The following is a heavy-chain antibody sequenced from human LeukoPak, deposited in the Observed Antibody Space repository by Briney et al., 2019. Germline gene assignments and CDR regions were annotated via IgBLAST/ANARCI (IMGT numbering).Heavy chain of an antibody. D-gene: IGHD3-22*01. J-gene: IGHJ4*02. V-gene: IGHV3-48*04. CDR1: RFTFSIYW. Sequence: GGSLRLSCAASRFTFSIYWMSWVRQAPGKGLEWVSYISSSGSTIYYADSVKVRFTISRDNAKNSLYLQMNSLRAEDTAVYYCARERFYDSSGYYSPFDYWGQGTLVTVSS. CDR2: ISSSGSTI. CDR3: ARERFYDSSGYYSPFDY.